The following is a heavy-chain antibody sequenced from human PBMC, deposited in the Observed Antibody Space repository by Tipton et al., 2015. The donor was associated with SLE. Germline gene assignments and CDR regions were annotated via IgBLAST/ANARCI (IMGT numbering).Heavy chain of an antibody. CDR2: ISYSETT. V-gene: IGHV4-59*11. CDR1: GGSISSHY. Sequence: TLSLTCTVSGGSISSHYWSWIRQPPGKGLAWIGYISYSETTNYNPSLKSRVTMSVDTSKNQFSLKLRSVTAADTAVYYCAGAWQGYCSGGTCYVLDYWGQGTLVTVSS. CDR3: AGAWQGYCSGGTCYVLDY. D-gene: IGHD2-15*01. J-gene: IGHJ4*02.